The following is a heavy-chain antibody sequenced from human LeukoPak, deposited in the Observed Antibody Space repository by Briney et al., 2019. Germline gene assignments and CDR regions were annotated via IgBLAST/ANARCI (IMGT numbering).Heavy chain of an antibody. CDR1: RFSLDTYA. Sequence: GGSLRLSCAASRFSLDTYAMSWVRQTPGKGLEWVSSISSSSSYIYYADSVKGRFTISRDNAKNSLYLQMNSLRAEDTAVYYCARDLGDYYDYYYGMDVWGQGTTVTVSS. J-gene: IGHJ6*02. CDR2: ISSSSSYI. D-gene: IGHD3-10*01. V-gene: IGHV3-21*01. CDR3: ARDLGDYYDYYYGMDV.